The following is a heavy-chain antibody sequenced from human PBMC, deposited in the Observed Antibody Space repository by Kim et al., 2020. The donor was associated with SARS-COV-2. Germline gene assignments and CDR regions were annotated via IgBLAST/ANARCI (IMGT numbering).Heavy chain of an antibody. V-gene: IGHV3-7*01. Sequence: GGSLRLSCAAAGFTFSSYWRTWVRQAPGKGLEWVANIKQDGNQKYYVDSVKGRFTISRDNAKNSLYLQMNSLRAEETAVYYCARDGDLYSSGKDAFDIWGQGTMVTVSS. CDR3: ARDGDLYSSGKDAFDI. J-gene: IGHJ3*02. CDR2: IKQDGNQK. CDR1: GFTFSSYW. D-gene: IGHD6-19*01.